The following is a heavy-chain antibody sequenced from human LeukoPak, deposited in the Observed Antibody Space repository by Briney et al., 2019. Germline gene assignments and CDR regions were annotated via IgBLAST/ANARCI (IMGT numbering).Heavy chain of an antibody. V-gene: IGHV1-69*06. CDR2: IIPIFGTA. D-gene: IGHD3-9*01. CDR1: GGTFSSYA. J-gene: IGHJ4*02. Sequence: SVKVSCKASGGTFSSYAISWVRQAPGQGLEWMGGIIPIFGTANYAQKFQGRVTITADKSTSTAYMELSSLRSEDTAVYYCARAGDYDILTGYYTPSYYFDYWGQGTLVTVSS. CDR3: ARAGDYDILTGYYTPSYYFDY.